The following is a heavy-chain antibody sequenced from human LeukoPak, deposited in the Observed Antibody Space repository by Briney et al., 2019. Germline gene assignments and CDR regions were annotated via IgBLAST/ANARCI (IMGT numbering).Heavy chain of an antibody. CDR3: ARTKDYGDGADY. V-gene: IGHV1-2*06. Sequence: EASVKVSCKASGYTFTGYYMHWVRQAPGQGLEWMGRINPNSGGTNYAQKFQGRVTMTRDTSISTAYMELSRLRSDDTAVYYCARTKDYGDGADYWGQGTLVTVSS. CDR2: INPNSGGT. J-gene: IGHJ4*02. CDR1: GYTFTGYY. D-gene: IGHD4/OR15-4a*01.